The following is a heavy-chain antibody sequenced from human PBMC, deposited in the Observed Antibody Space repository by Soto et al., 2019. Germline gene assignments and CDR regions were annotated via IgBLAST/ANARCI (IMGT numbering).Heavy chain of an antibody. Sequence: SGPTLVNPTQTLTLTCTFSGFSLSTSGVGVGWIRQPPGKALEWLALIYWNDDKRYSPALKSRLTITKDTSKNQVVLTMTNMDPVDTATYYCAGYSYGYYFDYWGQGTLVTVSS. D-gene: IGHD5-18*01. CDR3: AGYSYGYYFDY. CDR2: IYWNDDK. V-gene: IGHV2-5*01. CDR1: GFSLSTSGVG. J-gene: IGHJ4*02.